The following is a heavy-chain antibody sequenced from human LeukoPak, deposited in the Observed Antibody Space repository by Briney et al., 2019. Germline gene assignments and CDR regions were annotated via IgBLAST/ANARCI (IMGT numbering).Heavy chain of an antibody. Sequence: SETLSLTCAISGESFSGHYYYWSWIRQPPGKGLEWIGEITHFGSPTFKPSLRSRLTISEDTSKNQFSLRLSSVTAADTAVYFCAMGFWYEEYFQHWGQGSLVIVSS. CDR3: AMGFWYEEYFQH. V-gene: IGHV4-34*01. CDR1: GESFSGHYYY. D-gene: IGHD6-13*01. CDR2: ITHFGSP. J-gene: IGHJ1*01.